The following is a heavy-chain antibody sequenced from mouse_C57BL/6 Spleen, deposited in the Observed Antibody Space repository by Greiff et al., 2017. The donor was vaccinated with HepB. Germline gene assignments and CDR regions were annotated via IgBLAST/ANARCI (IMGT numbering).Heavy chain of an antibody. CDR2: IYPGSGNT. J-gene: IGHJ2*01. CDR1: GYTFTDYY. D-gene: IGHD1-1*01. CDR3: AREAYYGSSLDY. V-gene: IGHV1-76*01. Sequence: VQLQQSGAELVRPGASVKLSCKASGYTFTDYYINWVKQRPGQGLEWIARIYPGSGNTYYNEKFKGKATLTAEKSSSTAYMQLSSLTSEDSAVYFCAREAYYGSSLDYWGQGTTLTVSS.